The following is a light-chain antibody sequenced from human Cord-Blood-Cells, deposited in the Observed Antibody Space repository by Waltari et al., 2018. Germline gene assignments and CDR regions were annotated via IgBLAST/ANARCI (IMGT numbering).Light chain of an antibody. J-gene: IGKJ1*01. CDR2: WAS. CDR3: QQYYSTPWT. Sequence: DIVMTQSPDSLAVSLGERATINCKSSQSVLYSSNNKNYLAWYQQKPGQPPKLLIYWASTQESGVPDRFSGSGSGTDFTLTISSLQAEDVAVYYCQQYYSTPWTFGQGTTVEIK. V-gene: IGKV4-1*01. CDR1: QSVLYSSNNKNY.